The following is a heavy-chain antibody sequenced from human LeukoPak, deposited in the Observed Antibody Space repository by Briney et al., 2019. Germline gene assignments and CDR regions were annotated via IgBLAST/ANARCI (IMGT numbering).Heavy chain of an antibody. V-gene: IGHV3-23*01. D-gene: IGHD4-11*01. J-gene: IGHJ6*03. CDR1: GFTLSRYA. Sequence: QPGGSLRLSCAASGFTLSRYAMSWVRQAPGKGLEWVSAISGSGDNTHYADSVKGRFIISRDNSKNTLYLQMDSLRAEDTAVYYGAKDRLPDYYYYYYMDVWGKGATVTVSS. CDR3: AKDRLPDYYYYYYMDV. CDR2: ISGSGDNT.